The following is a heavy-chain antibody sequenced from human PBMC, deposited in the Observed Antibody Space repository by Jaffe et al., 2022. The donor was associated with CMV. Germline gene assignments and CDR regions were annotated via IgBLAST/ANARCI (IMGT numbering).Heavy chain of an antibody. CDR1: GGSINTKDSY. Sequence: QLQLQESGPGLVKPAETLSLTCTVSGGSINTKDSYWGWIRQSPEKGLEWIGSLYYSGSTYYNPSLKSRLTTPVDTSKNQFSLTLTSVTAADTGVYYCTRRRAARMPVANIGYDWYFDLWGRGILVTVSS. D-gene: IGHD5-12*01. CDR2: LYYSGST. CDR3: TRRRAARMPVANIGYDWYFDL. V-gene: IGHV4-39*01. J-gene: IGHJ2*01.